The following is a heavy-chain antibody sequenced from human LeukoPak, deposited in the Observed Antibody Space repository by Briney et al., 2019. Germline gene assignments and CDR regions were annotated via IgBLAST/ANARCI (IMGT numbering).Heavy chain of an antibody. CDR3: ATAGYSGYDHDY. J-gene: IGHJ4*02. V-gene: IGHV1-24*01. CDR2: FDPEDGET. Sequence: ASVKVSCKVSGYTLTELSMHWVRQAPGKGLEWMGGFDPEDGETIYAQEFQGRVTMTEDTSTDTAYMELSSLRSEDTAVYYCATAGYSGYDHDYWGQGTLVTVSS. CDR1: GYTLTELS. D-gene: IGHD5-12*01.